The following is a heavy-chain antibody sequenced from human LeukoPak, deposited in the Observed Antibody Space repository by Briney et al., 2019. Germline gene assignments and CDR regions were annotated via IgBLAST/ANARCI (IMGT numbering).Heavy chain of an antibody. J-gene: IGHJ3*02. D-gene: IGHD3-3*01. CDR3: ARQRTYYDFWGGYYLQAFDI. CDR2: IYYSGST. V-gene: IGHV4-39*01. Sequence: SGTLSLTCTVSGGSISSSSYYWGWIRQPPGKGLEWIGSIYYSGSTYYNPSLKSRVTISVDTSKNQFSLKLSSVTAADTAVCYCARQRTYYDFWGGYYLQAFDIWGQGTMVTVSS. CDR1: GGSISSSSYY.